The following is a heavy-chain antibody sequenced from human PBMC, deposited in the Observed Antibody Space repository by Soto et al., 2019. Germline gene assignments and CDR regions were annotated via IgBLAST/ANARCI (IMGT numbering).Heavy chain of an antibody. CDR2: IIPLHNTS. CDR1: GGAFTNYS. V-gene: IGHV1-69*06. D-gene: IGHD1-1*01. CDR3: ASWSAWNPLYYHGMDV. Sequence: QVHLLQSGAEVKKPGSSLKVSCKVSGGAFTNYSLNWVRHSPGQGLEWLGGIIPLHNTSNYSEKFVGRLSVTADISSSTVYMHLSGLTSGDTATHYCASWSAWNPLYYHGMDVWGQGTTVTVSS. J-gene: IGHJ6*02.